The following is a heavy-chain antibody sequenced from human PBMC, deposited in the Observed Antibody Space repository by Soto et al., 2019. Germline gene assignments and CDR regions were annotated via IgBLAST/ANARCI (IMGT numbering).Heavy chain of an antibody. J-gene: IGHJ6*02. CDR2: IIPTFGTT. CDR1: SVAFIKFF. V-gene: IGHV1-69*01. D-gene: IGHD6-19*01. Sequence: AVLAFCKASSVAFIKFFYTWLRQAPARGGEGVGGIIPTFGTTNYAQNFQGRVTITADESTNTSYMEVNNLRAEDTAVYYCAKVRYSSPMGYYYGMDVWGQGTTVTVSS. CDR3: AKVRYSSPMGYYYGMDV.